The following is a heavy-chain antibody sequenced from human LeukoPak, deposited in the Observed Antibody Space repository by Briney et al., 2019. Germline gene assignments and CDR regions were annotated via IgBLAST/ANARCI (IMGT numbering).Heavy chain of an antibody. D-gene: IGHD3-3*01. J-gene: IGHJ6*02. V-gene: IGHV1-46*01. Sequence: ASVKVSCKASGYTLTAYHIHWVRQAPGQGLEWMGIINASGNTTRYAQKFQGRVTMTRDTSTSTVYMELNNLRSDDTAVYYYGRNFWSGLAFLTSYGMDVWGQGTTVTVSS. CDR2: INASGNTT. CDR3: GRNFWSGLAFLTSYGMDV. CDR1: GYTLTAYH.